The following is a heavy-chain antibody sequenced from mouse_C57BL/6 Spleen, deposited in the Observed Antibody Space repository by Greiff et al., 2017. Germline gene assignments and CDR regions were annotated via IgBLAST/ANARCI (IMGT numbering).Heavy chain of an antibody. CDR1: GFSLTSYG. Sequence: VQLQQSGPGLVQPSQSLSITCTVSGFSLTSYGVPWVRQSPGTGLEWLGVIWSGGSTDYNAAFISRLSISKDNSKSQVCFKMNSLQAEDTAIYYCARRVTTGYYYAMDYWGQGTSVTVSS. D-gene: IGHD2-2*01. J-gene: IGHJ4*01. V-gene: IGHV2-2*01. CDR2: IWSGGST. CDR3: ARRVTTGYYYAMDY.